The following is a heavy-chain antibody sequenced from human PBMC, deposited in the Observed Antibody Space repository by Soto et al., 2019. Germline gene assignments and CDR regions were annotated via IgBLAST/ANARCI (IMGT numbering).Heavy chain of an antibody. J-gene: IGHJ5*02. Sequence: PSETLSLTCTVSGGSISSGGYSWSWIRQPPGKGLEWIGYIYHDGRTSYNPSLEGRVTISLDRSKNQLSLKLTSVTAADTAVYHCASGGSFTWFDPWGQGHLVTVS. CDR3: ASGGSFTWFDP. CDR1: GGSISSGGYS. V-gene: IGHV4-30-2*01. CDR2: IYHDGRT. D-gene: IGHD3-16*01.